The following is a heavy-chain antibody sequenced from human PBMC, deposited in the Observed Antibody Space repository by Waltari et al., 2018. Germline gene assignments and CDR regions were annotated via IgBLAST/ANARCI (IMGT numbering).Heavy chain of an antibody. J-gene: IGHJ6*02. CDR1: GGSFSGYY. Sequence: QVQLQQWGAGLLKPSETLSLTCAVYGGSFSGYYWSWIRQPPGKGLEWIGEINHSGSTNYNPSLKSRVTISVDTSKNQFSLKLSSVTAADTAVYYCARLRGLGYCSGGSCYNVWGQGTTVTVSS. D-gene: IGHD2-15*01. CDR3: ARLRGLGYCSGGSCYNV. CDR2: INHSGST. V-gene: IGHV4-34*01.